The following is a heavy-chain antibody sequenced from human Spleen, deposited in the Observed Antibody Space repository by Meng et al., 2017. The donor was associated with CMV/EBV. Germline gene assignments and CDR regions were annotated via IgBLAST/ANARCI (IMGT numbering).Heavy chain of an antibody. CDR2: IYYSGST. V-gene: IGHV4-59*12. CDR1: GGSISSYY. J-gene: IGHJ4*02. Sequence: SETLSLTCTVSGGSISSYYWSWIRQPPGKGLEWIGYIYYSGSTNYNPSLKSRVIISVDTSNNHFSLKLSSVTAADTAVYYCARGMDGSFDYWGQGTLVTVSS. CDR3: ARGMDGSFDY. D-gene: IGHD5-24*01.